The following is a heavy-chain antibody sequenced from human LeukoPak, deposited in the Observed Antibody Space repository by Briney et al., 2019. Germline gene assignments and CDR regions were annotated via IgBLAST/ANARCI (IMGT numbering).Heavy chain of an antibody. J-gene: IGHJ3*02. Sequence: ASVKVSCKVFGYIFTDYYLHWVRQAPGQGPEWMGWINPKSGDTSYAQKFQGRVTMTEDTSTDTAYMELSSLRSEDTAVYYCATWDISGAYRAFHIWGQGTVVTVSS. D-gene: IGHD1-26*01. CDR2: INPKSGDT. V-gene: IGHV1-2*02. CDR3: ATWDISGAYRAFHI. CDR1: GYIFTDYY.